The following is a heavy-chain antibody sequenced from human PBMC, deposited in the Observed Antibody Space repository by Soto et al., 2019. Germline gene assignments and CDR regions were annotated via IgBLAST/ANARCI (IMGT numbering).Heavy chain of an antibody. J-gene: IGHJ4*02. Sequence: PGVSLRLSFAASGFTFRSYAMHWVRQAPGKGLEWVAVISYDGSNKYYGDSVKGRFTISRDNSKNTLYLQMNSLRAEDTAVYYCARGTYQVYGDYQYWGQGTLVTVSS. D-gene: IGHD4-17*01. CDR2: ISYDGSNK. CDR3: ARGTYQVYGDYQY. V-gene: IGHV3-30-3*01. CDR1: GFTFRSYA.